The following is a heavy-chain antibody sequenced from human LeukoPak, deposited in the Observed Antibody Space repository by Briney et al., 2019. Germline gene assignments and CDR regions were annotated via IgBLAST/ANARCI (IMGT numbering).Heavy chain of an antibody. Sequence: ASVKVSCKASGYTFTGYYMHWVRQAPGQGLEWMGRTNPNSGGTNYAQKFQGRVTMTRDTSISTAYMELSRLRSDDTAVYYCARPRAGYAYYFDYWGQGTLVTVSS. D-gene: IGHD1-1*01. CDR1: GYTFTGYY. CDR3: ARPRAGYAYYFDY. J-gene: IGHJ4*02. CDR2: TNPNSGGT. V-gene: IGHV1-2*06.